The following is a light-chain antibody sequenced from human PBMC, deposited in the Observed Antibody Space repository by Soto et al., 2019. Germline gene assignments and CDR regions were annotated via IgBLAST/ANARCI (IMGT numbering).Light chain of an antibody. V-gene: IGLV2-8*01. CDR3: SSYAGSNNFV. Sequence: SVLTQPPSASGSRGQSVTISCTGTSSDVGGYDYVSWYQQHPGKAPKLMIYEVTKRPSGVPDRFSGSKSGNTASLTVSGLQAEDEADYYCSSYAGSNNFVFGTGTKVTV. CDR2: EVT. J-gene: IGLJ1*01. CDR1: SSDVGGYDY.